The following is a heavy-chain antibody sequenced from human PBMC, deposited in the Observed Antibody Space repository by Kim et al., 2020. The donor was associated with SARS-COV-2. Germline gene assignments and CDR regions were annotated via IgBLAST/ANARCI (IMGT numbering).Heavy chain of an antibody. CDR2: IYHSGST. V-gene: IGHV4-4*02. D-gene: IGHD3-10*01. CDR3: ARDRVLLWFGERSFRGMDV. CDR1: GGSISSSNW. Sequence: SETLSLTCAVSGGSISSSNWWSWVRQPPGKGLEWIGEIYHSGSTNYNPSLKSRVTISVDKSKNQFSLKLSSVTAADTAVYYCARDRVLLWFGERSFRGMDVWGQGTTVTVSS. J-gene: IGHJ6*02.